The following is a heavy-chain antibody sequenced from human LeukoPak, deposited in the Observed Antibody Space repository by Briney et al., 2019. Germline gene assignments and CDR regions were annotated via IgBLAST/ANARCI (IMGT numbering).Heavy chain of an antibody. J-gene: IGHJ5*02. CDR3: AKVQPDNNDEYNWFDP. CDR2: ISGTSGTA. CDR1: GFTFNSYA. D-gene: IGHD1-1*01. Sequence: GSLRLSYAASGFTFNSYAMTWVRQGAGRRLEWVSTISGTSGTASYADSVEGRFSISRDDSKNTVYLQMTSLRVEDTAVYFCAKVQPDNNDEYNWFDPWGQGTQVTVSS. V-gene: IGHV3-23*01.